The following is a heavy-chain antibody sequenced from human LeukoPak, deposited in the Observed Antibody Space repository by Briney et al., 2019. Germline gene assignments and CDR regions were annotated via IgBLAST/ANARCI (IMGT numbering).Heavy chain of an antibody. J-gene: IGHJ4*02. V-gene: IGHV3-30*02. CDR1: GFTFSSYG. Sequence: GGSLRLSCAASGFTFSSYGMHWVRQAPGKGLEWVAFIRYDGSNKYYADSVKGRFTISRDNAKNSLYLQMNSLRAEDTAVYYCARDLMGIAYRGAFYYWGQGTLVTVSS. D-gene: IGHD6-13*01. CDR3: ARDLMGIAYRGAFYY. CDR2: IRYDGSNK.